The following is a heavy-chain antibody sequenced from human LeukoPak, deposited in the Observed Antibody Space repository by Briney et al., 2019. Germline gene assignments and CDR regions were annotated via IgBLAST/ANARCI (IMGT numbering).Heavy chain of an antibody. CDR2: IHTSGTT. J-gene: IGHJ4*02. Sequence: PSETLSLTCTVSGDSITNYYWNWIRQPAGKGLEWIGRIHTSGTTNHNPSLKSRVTISVDTSKNQFSLKLSSVTAADTAVYYCARQSGYCSGGSCYAGLVDYWGQGTLVTVSS. V-gene: IGHV4-4*07. CDR1: GDSITNYY. D-gene: IGHD2-15*01. CDR3: ARQSGYCSGGSCYAGLVDY.